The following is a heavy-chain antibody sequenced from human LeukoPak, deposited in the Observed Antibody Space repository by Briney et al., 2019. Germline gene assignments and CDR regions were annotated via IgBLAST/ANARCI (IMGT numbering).Heavy chain of an antibody. CDR3: ARGYYDFWSGYMPMAFDYYYGMDV. D-gene: IGHD3-3*01. CDR1: GHTFTGYY. J-gene: IGHJ6*02. Sequence: ASVKVACKASGHTFTGYYMHWVRQAPGQGLEWMGWINPNSGGTNYAQKFQGRVTMTRDTSISTAYMELSRLRSDDTAVYYCARGYYDFWSGYMPMAFDYYYGMDVWGQGTTVTVSS. CDR2: INPNSGGT. V-gene: IGHV1-2*02.